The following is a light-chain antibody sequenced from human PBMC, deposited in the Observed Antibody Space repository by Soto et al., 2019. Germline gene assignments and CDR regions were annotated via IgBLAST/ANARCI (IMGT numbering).Light chain of an antibody. CDR1: QSVSSSY. CDR3: QXYGSSPLT. CDR2: DAS. V-gene: IGKV3-20*01. Sequence: EIVLTQSPGTLSLSPGERATLSCRASQSVSSSYLAWYQQKPGQAPRRLIYDASSRATGIPDRFSGSGSGTDFTLTISRLEPEXFAVXFXQXYGSSPLTFGGGTKVAIK. J-gene: IGKJ4*01.